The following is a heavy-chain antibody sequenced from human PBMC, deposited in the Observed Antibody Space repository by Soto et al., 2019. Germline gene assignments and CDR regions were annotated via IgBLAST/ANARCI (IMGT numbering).Heavy chain of an antibody. D-gene: IGHD2-2*02. J-gene: IGHJ6*02. V-gene: IGHV1-18*04. CDR1: GYTFTSYG. Sequence: ASVKVSCKASGYTFTSYGISWLRQAPGQGLEWMGWISAYNGNTNYAQKLQGRVTMTTDTSTSTAYMELRSLRSDDTAVYYCARVGGEDIVVVPAAIDYYYYGMDVWGQGTTVTVSS. CDR2: ISAYNGNT. CDR3: ARVGGEDIVVVPAAIDYYYYGMDV.